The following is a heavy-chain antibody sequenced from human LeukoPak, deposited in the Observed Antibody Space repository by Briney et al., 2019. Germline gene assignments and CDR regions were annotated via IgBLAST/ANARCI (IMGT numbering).Heavy chain of an antibody. CDR1: GGSIVIYY. D-gene: IGHD6-13*01. V-gene: IGHV4-59*13. CDR3: ARAAAAADDAFDI. Sequence: SETLSFTCTVSGGSIVIYYGGWFRRPPGKGLGGFGYIYYSGSTNYNPSLKSRVTISVDTSKNQFSLKLSSVTAADTAVYYCARAAAAADDAFDIWGQGTMVTVSS. CDR2: IYYSGST. J-gene: IGHJ3*02.